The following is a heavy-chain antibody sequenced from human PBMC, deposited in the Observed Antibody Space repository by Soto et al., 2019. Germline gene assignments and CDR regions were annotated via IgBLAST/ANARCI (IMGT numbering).Heavy chain of an antibody. J-gene: IGHJ4*02. CDR2: INAANGNT. CDR3: AGSLMNPAMVTFSYFDY. Sequence: QVQLVQSGAEVKKPGASVKVSCKASGYTFTTYAMHWVRQAPGQRLEWMGWINAANGNTKYSAKSHGIVNITRDTAASAAYMELSSLRSDDTAVYTCAGSLMNPAMVTFSYFDYWGQGTLVTVSS. V-gene: IGHV1-3*01. CDR1: GYTFTTYA. D-gene: IGHD5-18*01.